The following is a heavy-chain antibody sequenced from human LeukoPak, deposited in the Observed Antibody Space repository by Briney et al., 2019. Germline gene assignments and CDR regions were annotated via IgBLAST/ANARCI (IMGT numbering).Heavy chain of an antibody. CDR3: AREMGNNYNSSGLARIDVFDI. J-gene: IGHJ3*02. D-gene: IGHD3-22*01. Sequence: SETLSLTCTVSGGSISSGGYYWSWIRQHPGKGLEWIGYIYYSGSTYYNPSLKSRITISVDTSKNQFSLKLSSVTAADTAVYYWAREMGNNYNSSGLARIDVFDIGAQGKMVTVSS. CDR1: GGSISSGGYY. V-gene: IGHV4-31*03. CDR2: IYYSGST.